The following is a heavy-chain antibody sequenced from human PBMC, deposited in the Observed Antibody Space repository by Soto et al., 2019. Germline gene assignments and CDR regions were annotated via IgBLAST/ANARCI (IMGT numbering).Heavy chain of an antibody. CDR3: ARASYDRSTYYLDY. Sequence: QVQLQESGPGLVKPSQTLSLTCTVSGASISSDDYYWTWIRQPPGKGLEWIGSIYYSGSTYYNPSLKSRVTISVDTSNNQFSLKLSSVTAADTAVYYCARASYDRSTYYLDYWGQGTLVTVSS. D-gene: IGHD3-22*01. CDR1: GASISSDDYY. CDR2: IYYSGST. V-gene: IGHV4-30-4*01. J-gene: IGHJ4*02.